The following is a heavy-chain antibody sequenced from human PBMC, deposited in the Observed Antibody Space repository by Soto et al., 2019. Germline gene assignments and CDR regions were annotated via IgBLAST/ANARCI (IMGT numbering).Heavy chain of an antibody. CDR3: ARDNDRPQLGGNYYYILDV. V-gene: IGHV1-69*12. Sequence: QVQLEQSGAEVKKPGSSVKVSCKASGGTFRTAAISWVRQAPGQGLEWMGGIMPVFRTPDYAQEFQGRVTITADESTNTVYMELSGLRSDDTAVYYCARDNDRPQLGGNYYYILDVWGQGTTITVSS. CDR1: GGTFRTAA. CDR2: IMPVFRTP. J-gene: IGHJ6*02. D-gene: IGHD2-8*01.